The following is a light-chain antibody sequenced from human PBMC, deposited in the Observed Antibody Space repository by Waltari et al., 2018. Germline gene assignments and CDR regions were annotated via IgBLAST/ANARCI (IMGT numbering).Light chain of an antibody. CDR3: SSYAGDNILI. J-gene: IGLJ2*01. CDR1: SSDVAFYDF. Sequence: QSALTQPPSASGSPGQSVSISCTGTSSDVAFYDFVSWSKQDPGKAPKLILYDVNKRPSGVPGRFSGSKSGNTASLIVSGLQADDEAYYYCSSYAGDNILIFGGGTKLTV. CDR2: DVN. V-gene: IGLV2-8*01.